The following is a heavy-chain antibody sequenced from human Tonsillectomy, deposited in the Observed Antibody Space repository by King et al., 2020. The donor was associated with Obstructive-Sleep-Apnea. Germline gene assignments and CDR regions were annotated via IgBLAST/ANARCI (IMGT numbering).Heavy chain of an antibody. Sequence: VQLVQSGGGVVQPGRSLRLSCAASGFTFSTYAMHWVRPAPGKGLEWVAVISYDGRNENHADSVKGRFSISRDNSKNTLYLQMNSLRVEDTAVYYCARVAYVWGSYRYTAPVDYRGQGTLVTVSS. CDR1: GFTFSTYA. J-gene: IGHJ4*02. CDR3: ARVAYVWGSYRYTAPVDY. CDR2: ISYDGRNE. V-gene: IGHV3-30*04. D-gene: IGHD3-16*02.